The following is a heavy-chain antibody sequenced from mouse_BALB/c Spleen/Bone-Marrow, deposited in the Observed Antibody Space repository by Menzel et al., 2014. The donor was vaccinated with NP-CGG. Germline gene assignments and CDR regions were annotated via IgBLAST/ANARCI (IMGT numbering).Heavy chain of an antibody. CDR3: ARSRITAAPFAY. Sequence: EVQLQESGPELVKPGASVKVSCKASGYVFTTYNMYWVKRSHGKSLEWIGYIDPSNGGTEYNQKFKGKATLTVDKSSSTAYMHLNSLTSEDSAVYYCARSRITAAPFAYWGQGTLVTVSA. CDR1: GYVFTTYN. CDR2: IDPSNGGT. J-gene: IGHJ3*01. D-gene: IGHD1-2*01. V-gene: IGHV1S135*01.